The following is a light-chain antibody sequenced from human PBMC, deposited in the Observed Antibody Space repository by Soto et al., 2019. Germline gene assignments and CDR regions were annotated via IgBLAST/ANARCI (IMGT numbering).Light chain of an antibody. V-gene: IGKV3-20*01. J-gene: IGKJ5*01. CDR3: QQYGSSIT. Sequence: EMVIIQSPGTRSLCPGGRATLSCRDSQSISSNLAWYQQKPGQAPRLLIYGASTRATGIPARFSGSGSGTDFTPTIXSLEPADFAVFYSQQYGSSITFGQGTRLEIK. CDR1: QSISSN. CDR2: GAS.